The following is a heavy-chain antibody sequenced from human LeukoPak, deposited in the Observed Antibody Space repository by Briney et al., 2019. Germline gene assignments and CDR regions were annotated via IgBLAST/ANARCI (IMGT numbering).Heavy chain of an antibody. CDR1: GYTFTYRY. V-gene: IGHV1-45*02. CDR2: ITPFNGNT. D-gene: IGHD4-17*01. Sequence: GSSVKVSCKASGYTFTYRYLHWLRQAPGQALEWMGWITPFNGNTNYAQKFQDRVTITRDRSMSTAYMELSSLRSEDTAMYYCATYYGDYVRAFDIWGQGTMVTVSS. J-gene: IGHJ3*02. CDR3: ATYYGDYVRAFDI.